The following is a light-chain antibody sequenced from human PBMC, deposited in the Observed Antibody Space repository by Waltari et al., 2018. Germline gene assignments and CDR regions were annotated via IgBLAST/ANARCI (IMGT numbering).Light chain of an antibody. CDR3: NSYTGSSAWV. J-gene: IGLJ3*02. CDR2: DVS. Sequence: QSALTQPTSVSGSPGQSITISCTGTSRDVGFYNYVSLYQQYPGQVPQLLIYDVSDRPSGVSSRFSGSKSGNTAFLTISGLQADDEADYYCNSYTGSSAWVFGGGTKLTVL. V-gene: IGLV2-14*01. CDR1: SRDVGFYNY.